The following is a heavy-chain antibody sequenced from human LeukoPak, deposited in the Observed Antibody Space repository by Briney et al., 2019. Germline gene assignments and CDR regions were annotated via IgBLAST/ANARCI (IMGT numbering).Heavy chain of an antibody. J-gene: IGHJ4*02. CDR1: GFTFSNAW. V-gene: IGHV3-15*01. CDR2: IKSKTDGGTT. CDR3: TTAGRQQLVLDDY. D-gene: IGHD6-13*01. Sequence: GGSLRLSCAASGFTFSNAWMSWVRQAPGKGLEWVGRIKSKTDGGTTDYAAPVKGRFTISRDDSKNTLYLQMNSLKTEDTAVYYCTTAGRQQLVLDDYWGQGTLVTVSS.